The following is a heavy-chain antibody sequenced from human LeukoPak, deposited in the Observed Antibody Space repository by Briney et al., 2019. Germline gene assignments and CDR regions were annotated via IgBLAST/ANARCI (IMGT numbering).Heavy chain of an antibody. J-gene: IGHJ4*02. V-gene: IGHV3-30*18. Sequence: GGSLRLSCAASGFTFSSCAMHWVRQAPGKGLEWVAVISNDGSNKYYADSVKGRFTISRDNSKNTLYLQMNSLRAEDTAVYYCAKERAAAGTSFDYWGQGTLVTVSS. D-gene: IGHD6-13*01. CDR3: AKERAAAGTSFDY. CDR1: GFTFSSCA. CDR2: ISNDGSNK.